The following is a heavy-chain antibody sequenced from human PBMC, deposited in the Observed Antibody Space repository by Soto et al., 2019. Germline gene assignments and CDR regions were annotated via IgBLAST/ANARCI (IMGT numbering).Heavy chain of an antibody. CDR2: ISSSGSTI. Sequence: PGGSLRLSCAASGFPFSSYEMNWVRQPPGKGLEWVSYISSSGSTIYYADSVKGRVTISRDNAKNSPFLQMNSLRVEDTAVYYCARSPFLECNWAQGTLVTVSS. V-gene: IGHV3-48*03. D-gene: IGHD3-3*02. J-gene: IGHJ4*02. CDR3: ARSPFLECN. CDR1: GFPFSSYE.